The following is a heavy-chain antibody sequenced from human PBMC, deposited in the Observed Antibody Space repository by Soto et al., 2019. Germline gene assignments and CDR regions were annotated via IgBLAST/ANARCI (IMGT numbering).Heavy chain of an antibody. CDR1: GYSFTSYW. Sequence: GESLKISCKGSGYSFTSYWIGWVRQMPGKGLEWMGIIYPGDSDTRYSPSFQGQVTISADKSISTAYLQWSSLKASDTAMYYCARHSRVVVAATPTERLNAFDIWGQGTMVTVSS. V-gene: IGHV5-51*01. J-gene: IGHJ3*02. D-gene: IGHD2-15*01. CDR2: IYPGDSDT. CDR3: ARHSRVVVAATPTERLNAFDI.